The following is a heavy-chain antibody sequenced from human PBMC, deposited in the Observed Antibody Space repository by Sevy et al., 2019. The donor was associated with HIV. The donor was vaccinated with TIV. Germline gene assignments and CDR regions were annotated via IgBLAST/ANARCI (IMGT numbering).Heavy chain of an antibody. CDR1: GFTFSSYA. J-gene: IGHJ4*02. D-gene: IGHD6-19*01. CDR2: ISGSGGST. CDR3: EKGGDNIAVATFDY. Sequence: GGSLRLSCAASGFTFSSYAMNWVRQAPGKGLEWVSAISGSGGSTYYADSVKGRFTISRDNSKNTLYLQMNSLRAEDTDVYYCEKGGDNIAVATFDYWGQGTLVTVSS. V-gene: IGHV3-23*01.